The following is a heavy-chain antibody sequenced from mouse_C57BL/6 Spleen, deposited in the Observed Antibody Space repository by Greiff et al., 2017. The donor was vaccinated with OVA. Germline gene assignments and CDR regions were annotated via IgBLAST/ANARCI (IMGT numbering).Heavy chain of an antibody. D-gene: IGHD1-1*01. CDR1: GYAFSSYW. CDR3: ARRDYGSSPPWFAY. Sequence: QVQLQQSGPELVKPGASVKISCKASGYAFSSYWMNWVKQRPGKGLEWIGRIYPGDGDTYYNGKIEGKATLNADKYSSTVYMQLSSLTSEDSAVYFCARRDYGSSPPWFAYWGQGTLVTVSA. J-gene: IGHJ3*01. CDR2: IYPGDGDT. V-gene: IGHV1-82*01.